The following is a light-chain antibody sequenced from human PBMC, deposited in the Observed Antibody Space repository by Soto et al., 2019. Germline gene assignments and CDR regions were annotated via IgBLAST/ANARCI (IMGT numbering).Light chain of an antibody. CDR1: SGIDVASYR. CDR3: MIWHTSAYV. J-gene: IGLJ1*01. V-gene: IGLV5-45*01. Sequence: QSVLTQPASLSASPGASASLTCTLRSGIDVASYRIYWYQQKPGSPPQYLLRYMSDSDKQQGSGVPSRFSGSKDASANAGILLISGVQSEDEADYYCMIWHTSAYVFGSGTKLTVL. CDR2: YMSDSDK.